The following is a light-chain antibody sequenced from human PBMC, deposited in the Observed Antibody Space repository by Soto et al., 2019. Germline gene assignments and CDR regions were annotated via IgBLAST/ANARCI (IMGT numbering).Light chain of an antibody. J-gene: IGLJ1*01. CDR3: NSHTSGDFRV. CDR2: EVS. Sequence: QSVLTQPASVSGSPGQSITISCTGTSSDVGRYNHVSWYQHHPGKAPKLIISEVSNRPSGVSTRFSGSKSGYTASLTISGLQAEDEAHYYFNSHTSGDFRVFGTGAKGTVL. CDR1: SSDVGRYNH. V-gene: IGLV2-14*01.